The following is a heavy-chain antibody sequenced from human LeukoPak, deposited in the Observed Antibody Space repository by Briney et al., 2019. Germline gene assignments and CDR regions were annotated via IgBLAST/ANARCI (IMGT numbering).Heavy chain of an antibody. Sequence: PGGSLRLSCAASGFTFSSYSMNWVRQAPGKGLEWVSSISSSSYIYYADSVKGRFTISRDNAKNSLYLQMNSLRAEDTAVYYCARDRALELRDYWGQGTLVTVSS. CDR2: ISSSSYI. CDR3: ARDRALELRDY. V-gene: IGHV3-21*01. CDR1: GFTFSSYS. J-gene: IGHJ4*02. D-gene: IGHD1-7*01.